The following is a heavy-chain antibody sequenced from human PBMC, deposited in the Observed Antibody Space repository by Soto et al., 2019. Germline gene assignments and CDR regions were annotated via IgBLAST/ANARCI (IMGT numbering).Heavy chain of an antibody. CDR3: ARDLAGYSDAHSPGMDV. J-gene: IGHJ6*02. CDR1: GFTVNSNY. V-gene: IGHV3-21*01. Sequence: GGSLRLSCAASGFTVNSNYMSWVRQAPGKGLEWVSSISSSSSYIYYADSVKGRFTISRDNAKNSLYLQMNSLRAEDTAVYYCARDLAGYSDAHSPGMDVWGQGTTVTVS. CDR2: ISSSSSYI. D-gene: IGHD5-18*01.